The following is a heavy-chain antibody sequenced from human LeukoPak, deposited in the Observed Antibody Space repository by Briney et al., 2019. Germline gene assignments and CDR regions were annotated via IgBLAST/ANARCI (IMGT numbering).Heavy chain of an antibody. CDR1: GFTFSSYW. V-gene: IGHV3-21*01. CDR2: ITSSSSYI. D-gene: IGHD4-17*01. CDR3: ARVMNDYGDYVFDY. Sequence: PGGSLRLSCAASGFTFSSYWMNWVRQAPGKGLEWVSSITSSSSYIYYADSVKGRFTISRDNAKNSLYLQMNSLRTEDTAVYFCARVMNDYGDYVFDYWGQGTLVTVSS. J-gene: IGHJ4*02.